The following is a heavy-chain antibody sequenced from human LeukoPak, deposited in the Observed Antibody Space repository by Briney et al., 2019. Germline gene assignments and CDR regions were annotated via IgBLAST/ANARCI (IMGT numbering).Heavy chain of an antibody. J-gene: IGHJ5*02. CDR3: ARDYYMGIVDQ. CDR1: GFTFRNYG. Sequence: GETLRLSCAASGFTFRNYGLSWVRQAPGKGLEWVSGISGSGSTTYYADSVRGRFTISRDSSKNTVYLQMNSLRVEDTSVYYCARDYYMGIVDQWGQGTRVTVSS. CDR2: ISGSGSTT. V-gene: IGHV3-23*01. D-gene: IGHD3-22*01.